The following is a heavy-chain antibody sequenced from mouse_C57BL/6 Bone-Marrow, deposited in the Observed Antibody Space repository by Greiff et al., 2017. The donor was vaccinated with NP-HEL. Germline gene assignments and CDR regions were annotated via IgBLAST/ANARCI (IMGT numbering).Heavy chain of an antibody. CDR1: GYTFTSYT. D-gene: IGHD1-1*01. CDR3: ARPYYYGSSSLPMDY. CDR2: INPSSGYT. Sequence: QVQLQQSGAELARPGASVKMSCKASGYTFTSYTMHWVKQRPGQGLEWIGYINPSSGYTKYNQKFKDKATLTADKSSSTAYMQLSSLTSEDSAVYYCARPYYYGSSSLPMDYWGQGTSVTVSS. V-gene: IGHV1-4*01. J-gene: IGHJ4*01.